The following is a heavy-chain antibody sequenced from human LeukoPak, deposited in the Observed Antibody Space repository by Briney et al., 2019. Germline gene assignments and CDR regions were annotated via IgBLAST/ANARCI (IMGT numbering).Heavy chain of an antibody. CDR1: GFTFSSYG. D-gene: IGHD5-12*01. CDR2: IRYDATTM. CDR3: ARDWDSGSDSFDV. Sequence: GGSLRLSCAASGFTFSSYGMIWVRQAPGEGLEWVAFIRYDATTMYYVDSVKGRFTVSRDNSKSTLYLQMNSLRPEDTAVYYCARDWDSGSDSFDVWGQGTMVTVSS. V-gene: IGHV3-30*02. J-gene: IGHJ3*01.